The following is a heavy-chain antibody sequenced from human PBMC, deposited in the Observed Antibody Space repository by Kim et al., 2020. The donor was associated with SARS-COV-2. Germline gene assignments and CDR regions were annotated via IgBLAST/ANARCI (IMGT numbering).Heavy chain of an antibody. CDR2: ISSSSSYI. Sequence: GGSLRLSCAASGFTFSSYSMNWVRQAPGKGLEWVSSISSSSSYIYYADSVKGRFTISRDNAKNSLYLQMNSLRAEDTAVYYCVRVGQRGYSYGFGYWGQGTLVTVSS. J-gene: IGHJ4*02. D-gene: IGHD5-18*01. CDR3: VRVGQRGYSYGFGY. CDR1: GFTFSSYS. V-gene: IGHV3-21*01.